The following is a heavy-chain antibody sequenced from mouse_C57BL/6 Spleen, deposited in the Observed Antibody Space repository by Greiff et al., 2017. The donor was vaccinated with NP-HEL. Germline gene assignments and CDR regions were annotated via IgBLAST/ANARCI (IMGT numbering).Heavy chain of an antibody. J-gene: IGHJ4*01. CDR1: GFTFSSYG. CDR2: ISSGGSYT. Sequence: EVKLQESGGDLVKPGGSLKLSCAASGFTFSSYGMSWVRQTPDKRLEWVATISSGGSYTYYPDSVKGRFTISRDNAKNTLYLQMSSLKSEDTAMYYCARQGIYYDYLGYAMDYWGQGTSVTVSS. D-gene: IGHD2-4*01. CDR3: ARQGIYYDYLGYAMDY. V-gene: IGHV5-6*01.